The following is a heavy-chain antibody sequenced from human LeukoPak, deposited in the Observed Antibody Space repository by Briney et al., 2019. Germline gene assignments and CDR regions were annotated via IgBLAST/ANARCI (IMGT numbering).Heavy chain of an antibody. CDR3: ARESLDYYGSGSYPRGFDP. J-gene: IGHJ5*02. CDR1: GGTFSSYA. D-gene: IGHD3-10*01. V-gene: IGHV1-69*01. Sequence: KISCKASGGTFSSYAISWVRQAPGQGLEWMGGIIPIFGTANYAQKFQGRVTITADESTSTAYMELSSLRSEDTAVYYCARESLDYYGSGSYPRGFDPWGQGTLVTVSS. CDR2: IIPIFGTA.